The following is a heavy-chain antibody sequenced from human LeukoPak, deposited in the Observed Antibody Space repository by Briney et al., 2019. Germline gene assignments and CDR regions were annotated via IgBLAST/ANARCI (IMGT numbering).Heavy chain of an antibody. J-gene: IGHJ4*02. CDR2: ISYDGSNK. Sequence: QAGGSLRLSCAASGFTFSSYAMHWVRQAPGKGLEWVAVISYDGSNKYYADSVKGRFTISRDNSKNTLYLQMNSLRAEDTAVYYCARLGDYYDSSGYSDYFDYWGQGTLVTVSS. CDR3: ARLGDYYDSSGYSDYFDY. D-gene: IGHD3-22*01. V-gene: IGHV3-30*04. CDR1: GFTFSSYA.